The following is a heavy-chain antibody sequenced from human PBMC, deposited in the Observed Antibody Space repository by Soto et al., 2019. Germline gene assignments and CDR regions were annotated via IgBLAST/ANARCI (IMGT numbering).Heavy chain of an antibody. D-gene: IGHD1-26*01. V-gene: IGHV3-74*01. J-gene: IGHJ4*02. Sequence: PGGSLRLSCAASGFTFDEYAMNWVRQAPGKGLVWVSLINPDGRTTTYADSVKGRFTISRDNAKNTVYLQMNSLRVDDTAVYYCARDLRGSPDYWGQGTRVTVSS. CDR3: ARDLRGSPDY. CDR2: INPDGRTT. CDR1: GFTFDEYA.